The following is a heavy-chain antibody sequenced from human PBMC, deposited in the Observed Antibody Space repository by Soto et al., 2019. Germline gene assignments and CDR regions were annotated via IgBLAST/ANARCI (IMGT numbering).Heavy chain of an antibody. D-gene: IGHD3-10*01. CDR3: AREDTGELFAFDI. V-gene: IGHV4-59*01. CDR1: GGSISSYY. CDR2: IYYSGST. Sequence: SETLSLTCTVSGGSISSYYWSWIRQPPGKGLEWIGYIYYSGSTNYNPSLKSRVTISVDTSKNQFSLKLSSVTAADTAVYYCAREDTGELFAFDIWGQGTMVTVSS. J-gene: IGHJ3*02.